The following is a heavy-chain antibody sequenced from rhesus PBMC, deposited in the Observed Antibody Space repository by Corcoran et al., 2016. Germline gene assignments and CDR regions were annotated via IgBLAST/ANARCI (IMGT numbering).Heavy chain of an antibody. CDR3: AKSNWNDGVQFDY. CDR2: ISYTGGST. Sequence: EVQLVETGGGLVQPGGSLRLSCAASGFTFSSYGMSWVRPAPGKGLEWVSGISYTGGSTYYADSVKGRFTISRDNSKNTLSLQMNSLRAEDTAVYYCAKSNWNDGVQFDYWGQGVLVTVSS. CDR1: GFTFSSYG. V-gene: IGHV3S5*01. J-gene: IGHJ4*01. D-gene: IGHD1-7*02.